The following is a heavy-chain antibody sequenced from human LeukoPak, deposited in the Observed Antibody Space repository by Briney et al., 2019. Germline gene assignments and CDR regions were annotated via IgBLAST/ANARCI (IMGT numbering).Heavy chain of an antibody. CDR1: GFTFNNYA. J-gene: IGHJ1*01. CDR3: ARVDSGSACAS. CDR2: ISRDGTLQ. D-gene: IGHD6-19*01. V-gene: IGHV3-30*04. Sequence: GGSLRLSCKAAGFTFNNYAMHWVRQAPGEGLEWVAVISRDGTLQYYADSVKGRLTISRDNSQSTLYLHMNSLSTEDTALYYCARVDSGSACASWGQGILVTVSS.